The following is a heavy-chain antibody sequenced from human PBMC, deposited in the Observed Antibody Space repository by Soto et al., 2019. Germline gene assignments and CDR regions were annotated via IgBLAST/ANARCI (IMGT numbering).Heavy chain of an antibody. CDR3: AHAGDYDLLTFDH. J-gene: IGHJ4*02. CDR2: IYWDDDK. D-gene: IGHD4-17*01. Sequence: QITLKESGPTLARPAQTLTLTCDFSGFSLSTYHMGVAWIRQPPGKALAWLALIYWDDDKRYSPSLKDRLAISKDTSSNQVVLTITNINPGDSATYFCAHAGDYDLLTFDHWGPGTLVTVSS. V-gene: IGHV2-5*02. CDR1: GFSLSTYHMG.